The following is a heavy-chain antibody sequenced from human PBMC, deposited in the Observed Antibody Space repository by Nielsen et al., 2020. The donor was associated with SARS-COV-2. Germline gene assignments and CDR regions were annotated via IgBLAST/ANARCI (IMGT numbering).Heavy chain of an antibody. Sequence: WIRQPPGKGLEWIGYIYYSGSTYYNPSLKSRVTISVDTSKNQFSLKLSSVTAAGTAVYYCARDRRQGMGYYYYGMDVWGQGTTVTVSS. CDR3: ARDRRQGMGYYYYGMDV. V-gene: IGHV4-31*02. D-gene: IGHD3-10*01. CDR2: IYYSGST. J-gene: IGHJ6*02.